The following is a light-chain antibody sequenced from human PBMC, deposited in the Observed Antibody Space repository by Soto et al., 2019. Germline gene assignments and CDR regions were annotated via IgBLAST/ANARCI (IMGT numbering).Light chain of an antibody. CDR2: EGS. J-gene: IGLJ1*01. V-gene: IGLV2-23*01. Sequence: QSALTQPASVSGSPGQSITISCTGTISDVGNYNLVSWYQQHPGKAPKLMIYEGSKRPSGVSDRFSGSKSGNTASLTISGLQAEDEADYYCCSYAGSSTYVFGTGTKLTVL. CDR3: CSYAGSSTYV. CDR1: ISDVGNYNL.